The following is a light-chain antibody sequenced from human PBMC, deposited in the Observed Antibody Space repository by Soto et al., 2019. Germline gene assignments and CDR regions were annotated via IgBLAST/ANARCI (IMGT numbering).Light chain of an antibody. CDR2: GTS. J-gene: IGKJ5*01. CDR1: QGIGNN. V-gene: IGKV1-17*02. Sequence: EIQMTQSPSSLFASVGDRVTIACRASQGIGNNLGWYQQKPGKAPQRLIYGTSSLQSGVPSRFSGSGSGTDFTLTISDLQPEDFATYYCQQAASFPITFGQGTRLEIK. CDR3: QQAASFPIT.